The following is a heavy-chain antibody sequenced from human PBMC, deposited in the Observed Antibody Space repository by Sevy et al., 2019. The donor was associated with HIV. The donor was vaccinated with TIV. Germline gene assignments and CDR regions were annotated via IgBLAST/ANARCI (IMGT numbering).Heavy chain of an antibody. Sequence: GGSLRLSCAASGLTFSSYWMHWVRQAPGKGLVWVSRINSDGSSASYADTVKGRFTISRDNAKNTLHLQMNSLRAEDKAVYYHVRQRGDTVVLPDVLPDYGMDVWGQGTTVTVSS. CDR2: INSDGSSA. V-gene: IGHV3-74*01. D-gene: IGHD2-2*01. J-gene: IGHJ6*02. CDR3: VRQRGDTVVLPDVLPDYGMDV. CDR1: GLTFSSYW.